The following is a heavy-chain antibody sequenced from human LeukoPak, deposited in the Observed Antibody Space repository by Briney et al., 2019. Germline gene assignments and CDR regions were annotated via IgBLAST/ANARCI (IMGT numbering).Heavy chain of an antibody. V-gene: IGHV4-59*08. J-gene: IGHJ4*02. CDR2: INYSGSS. Sequence: PSETLSLTCIVSGDSISSDYWSWIRQSPGKRLEWIGYINYSGSSEYKHSLKSRVTISVDRSKNQVSLRMRSVTAADTAVYYCARLDCISDTCYNYWALGALVTVSS. D-gene: IGHD2-21*01. CDR3: ARLDCISDTCYNY. CDR1: GDSISSDY.